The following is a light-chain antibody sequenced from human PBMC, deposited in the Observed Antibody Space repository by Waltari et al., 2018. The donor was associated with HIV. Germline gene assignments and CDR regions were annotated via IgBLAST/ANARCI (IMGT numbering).Light chain of an antibody. Sequence: DIVMTQSPDSLAVTLGDRATITCNSSQSLLYSSSSLSYSAWFQHKSGQPPKLLLYWASTRQSGVPDRFTGSGSGTDFTLTISSLQAEDVAVYYCQQYYSSPPTFGQGTKVEIK. J-gene: IGKJ1*01. CDR1: QSLLYSSSSLSY. CDR2: WAS. CDR3: QQYYSSPPT. V-gene: IGKV4-1*01.